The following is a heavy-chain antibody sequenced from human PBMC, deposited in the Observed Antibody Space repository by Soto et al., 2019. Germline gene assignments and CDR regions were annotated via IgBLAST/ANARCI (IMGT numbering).Heavy chain of an antibody. J-gene: IGHJ4*02. V-gene: IGHV3-13*01. Sequence: EVQLVESGGGLVQPGGSLRLSCAASGFTFSSYDMHWVRQATGKGLEWVSAIGTAGDTYYPGSVKGRFTISRENAKNSLYLQMNSLSAGDTAVYYCARARGNIVASYYFDYWGQGTLVTVSS. CDR3: ARARGNIVASYYFDY. D-gene: IGHD5-12*01. CDR1: GFTFSSYD. CDR2: IGTAGDT.